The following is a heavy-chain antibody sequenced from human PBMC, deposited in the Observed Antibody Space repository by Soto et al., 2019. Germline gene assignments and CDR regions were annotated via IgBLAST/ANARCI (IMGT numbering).Heavy chain of an antibody. CDR1: GATFNCYS. CDR3: ASSYGSGYRAFDY. D-gene: IGHD3-10*01. V-gene: IGHV1-69*02. CDR2: VNPIVSMS. Sequence: QVQLVQSGAEVKRPGSSVKVSCKASGATFNCYSINWVRQAPGLGLEWMGRVNPIVSMSNYAQKFQGRVTVTAEKATSTAYMELSSLRSEDTAIYYCASSYGSGYRAFDYWGQGALVTVSS. J-gene: IGHJ4*02.